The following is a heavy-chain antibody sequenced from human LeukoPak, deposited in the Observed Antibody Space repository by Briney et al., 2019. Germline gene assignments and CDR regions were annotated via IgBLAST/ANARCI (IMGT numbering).Heavy chain of an antibody. CDR2: IISDGSST. V-gene: IGHV3-74*01. Sequence: PGGSLRLSCAASGFTFSNYWMHWVRQTPGKGLGWVSRIISDGSSTIYADSVKGRFTISRDNAKNTLFLQMNSLRAEDTAVYYCARDGSLPDYWGQGTPVTVSS. CDR3: ARDGSLPDY. CDR1: GFTFSNYW. D-gene: IGHD1-26*01. J-gene: IGHJ4*02.